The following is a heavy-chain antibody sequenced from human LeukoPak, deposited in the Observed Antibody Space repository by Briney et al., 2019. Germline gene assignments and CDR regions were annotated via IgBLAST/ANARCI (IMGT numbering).Heavy chain of an antibody. Sequence: GGSLRLSCAASGFTFTNYWMHWVRQIAGKGLVWVSRINTDGTSSDYADSVKGRFTISRDNAKNTLYLEMNSLRVEDTAVYYCARRTSSGMYDYWGQGALVTVSS. D-gene: IGHD3-10*01. CDR3: ARRTSSGMYDY. J-gene: IGHJ4*02. CDR2: INTDGTSS. CDR1: GFTFTNYW. V-gene: IGHV3-74*01.